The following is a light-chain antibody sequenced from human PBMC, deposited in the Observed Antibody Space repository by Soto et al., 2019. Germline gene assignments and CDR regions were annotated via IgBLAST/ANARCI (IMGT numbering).Light chain of an antibody. CDR2: SNN. CDR1: SSNIGSNT. J-gene: IGLJ2*01. CDR3: AAWDDSLNGVV. Sequence: QSVLTQPPSASGTPGQRVTISCSGSSSNIGSNTVNWYQQLPGTAPKLLIYSNNQRPSGVPDRFSVSKSGTSASLAISGLHSEDESDYYCAAWDDSLNGVVFGGGTKVTVL. V-gene: IGLV1-44*01.